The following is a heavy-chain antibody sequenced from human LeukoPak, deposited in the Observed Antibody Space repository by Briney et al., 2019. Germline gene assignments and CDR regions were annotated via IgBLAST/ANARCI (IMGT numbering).Heavy chain of an antibody. Sequence: PGGSLRLSCAASGFTLSNHPMYWVRQAPGKGLEWVSSLSDTGDSTHYADSVNGRFTIYRDSARSALYLQMNSLRAEDTAVYYCAKGDCSSGSCYFDYWGQGSQVTVSS. V-gene: IGHV3-23*01. CDR1: GFTLSNHP. J-gene: IGHJ4*02. D-gene: IGHD2-15*01. CDR2: LSDTGDST. CDR3: AKGDCSSGSCYFDY.